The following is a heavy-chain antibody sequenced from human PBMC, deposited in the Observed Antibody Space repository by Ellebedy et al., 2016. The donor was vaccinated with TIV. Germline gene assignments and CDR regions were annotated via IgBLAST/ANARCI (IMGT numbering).Heavy chain of an antibody. CDR1: GYTFTSYG. J-gene: IGHJ1*01. V-gene: IGHV1-2*04. CDR3: ARAGRPYHFLSGYYTKSEYFQH. D-gene: IGHD3-3*01. Sequence: AASVKVSCKASGYTFTSYGISWVRQAPGQGLEWLGWINPNSGGTNYAQKFQGWFTMTRDTSISTAYMELSMLRSDDTAVYYCARAGRPYHFLSGYYTKSEYFQHWGQGTLVTVSS. CDR2: INPNSGGT.